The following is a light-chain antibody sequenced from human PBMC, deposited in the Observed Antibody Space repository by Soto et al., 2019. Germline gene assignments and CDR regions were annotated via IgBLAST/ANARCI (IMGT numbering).Light chain of an antibody. CDR3: QVWDTSSDHPGV. V-gene: IGLV3-21*02. J-gene: IGLJ3*02. CDR1: NIESKS. Sequence: SYELTQPPSVSVAPGQTATIPCGGTNIESKSVHWYQEKPGQAPVLAVFDDSDRPTGIPDRFSGSNSGNTATLTISRVEAGDEADYYCQVWDTSSDHPGVFGGGTKVTVL. CDR2: DDS.